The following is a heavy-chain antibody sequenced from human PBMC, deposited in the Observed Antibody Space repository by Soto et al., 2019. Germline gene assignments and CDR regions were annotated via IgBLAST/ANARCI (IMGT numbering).Heavy chain of an antibody. Sequence: ASVKVSCKVSGYTLTELSMHWVLQAPGKGLEWMGGFDPEDGETIYAQKFQGRVTMTEDTSTDTAYMELSSLRSEDTAVYYCATGWVDSGSYWEHYCGQRTLVTVPS. CDR3: ATGWVDSGSYWEHY. CDR1: GYTLTELS. J-gene: IGHJ4*02. D-gene: IGHD1-26*01. CDR2: FDPEDGET. V-gene: IGHV1-24*01.